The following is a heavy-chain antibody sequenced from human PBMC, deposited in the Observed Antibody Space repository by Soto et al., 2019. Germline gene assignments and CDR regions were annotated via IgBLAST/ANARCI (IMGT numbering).Heavy chain of an antibody. V-gene: IGHV3-23*01. CDR1: GFTFSSYA. Sequence: EVQLLESGGGLVQPGGSLRLSCAASGFTFSSYAMSWVRQAPGKGLEWVSAISGSGGSTYYADSVKGRFTISRDNSKKTLYLQMNSLRAEDTAVYYCATSQGGDRQGDFDYWGQGTLVTVSS. J-gene: IGHJ4*02. D-gene: IGHD3-16*01. CDR2: ISGSGGST. CDR3: ATSQGGDRQGDFDY.